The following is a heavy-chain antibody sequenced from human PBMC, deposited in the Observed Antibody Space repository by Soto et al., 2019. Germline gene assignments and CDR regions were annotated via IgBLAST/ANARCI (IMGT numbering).Heavy chain of an antibody. CDR1: GFTFSDYA. CDR2: LGGSNSDT. D-gene: IGHD2-15*01. CDR3: AKDKVDHNSVWDPFDI. V-gene: IGHV3-23*01. Sequence: GGSLRLSCAASGFTFSDYAMSWVRQAPGKGLEWVSGLGGSNSDTHYAASVEGRFTVSRDNSRSTLFLQMNSLRIEDTAVYYCAKDKVDHNSVWDPFDIWGQGTMVTVSS. J-gene: IGHJ3*02.